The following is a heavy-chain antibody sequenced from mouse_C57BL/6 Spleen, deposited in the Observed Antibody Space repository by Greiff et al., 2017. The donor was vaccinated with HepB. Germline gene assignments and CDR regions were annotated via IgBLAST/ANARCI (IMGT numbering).Heavy chain of an antibody. V-gene: IGHV1-64*01. CDR3: ARGYEYDEGDFDV. J-gene: IGHJ1*03. CDR1: GYTFTSYW. Sequence: QVQLQQPGAELVKPGASVKLSCKASGYTFTSYWMHWVKQRPGQGLEWIGMIHPNSGNTNYNEKFKSKATLTVDKSSSTAYMQLSSLTSEDSAVYDCARGYEYDEGDFDVWGTGTTVTVSS. CDR2: IHPNSGNT. D-gene: IGHD2-4*01.